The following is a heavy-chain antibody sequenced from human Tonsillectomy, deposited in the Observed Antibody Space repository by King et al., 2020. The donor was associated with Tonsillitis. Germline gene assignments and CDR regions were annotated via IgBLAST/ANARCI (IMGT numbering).Heavy chain of an antibody. J-gene: IGHJ3*02. CDR3: AREGGAFDI. CDR1: GGSISSGGHS. V-gene: IGHV4-30-2*01. CDR2: IYHSGST. Sequence: QLQESGSGLVKPSQTLSLTCAVSGGSISSGGHSWSWIRQPPGKGLEWIGCIYHSGSTHYNPSLRSRVTILLDRSKNQFSLKLSSVTAADTAVYYCAREGGAFDIWGQGTMVTVSS.